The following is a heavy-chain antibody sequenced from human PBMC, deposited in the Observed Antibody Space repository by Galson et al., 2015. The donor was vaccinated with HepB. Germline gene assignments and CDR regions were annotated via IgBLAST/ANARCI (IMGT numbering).Heavy chain of an antibody. CDR2: ISSDGSRT. Sequence: SLRLSCAASGFTFNNFWMHRVRQAPGKGLVWVSRISSDGSRTAYADSVKGRFTISRDNATNTLFLQMNSLRAEDTAMYYCARVFWGWGWFDRWGQGSLVTVSS. J-gene: IGHJ5*02. D-gene: IGHD7-27*01. V-gene: IGHV3-74*03. CDR3: ARVFWGWGWFDR. CDR1: GFTFNNFW.